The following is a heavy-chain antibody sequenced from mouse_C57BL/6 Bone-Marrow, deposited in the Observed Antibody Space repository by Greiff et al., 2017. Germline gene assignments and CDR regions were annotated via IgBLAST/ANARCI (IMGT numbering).Heavy chain of an antibody. V-gene: IGHV1-64*01. D-gene: IGHD1-1*01. CDR3: ARGATEVATEYFDY. J-gene: IGHJ2*01. Sequence: VQLQQPGAELVKPGASVKLSCKASGYTFPSSWMHWVKQRPGQGLEWIGMIHPNSGSTNYNEKFKSKATLPVDKSSSTAYMQLSSLTSEDAAVYDCARGATEVATEYFDYWGQGTTLTVSS. CDR2: IHPNSGST. CDR1: GYTFPSSW.